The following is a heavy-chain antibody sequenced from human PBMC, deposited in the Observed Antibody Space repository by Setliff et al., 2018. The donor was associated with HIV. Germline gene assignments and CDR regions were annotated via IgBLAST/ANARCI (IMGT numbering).Heavy chain of an antibody. CDR2: IKQDGSEK. CDR1: GFTFNTYW. J-gene: IGHJ4*02. Sequence: PGGSLRLSCAASGFTFNTYWMTWVRQAPGKGLEWVANIKQDGSEKYYADSVEGRFTISRDNAKNSLYLHMSSLRGEDTAFYYCAKSMAARPLYYFDYWGQGTLVTVSS. V-gene: IGHV3-7*03. D-gene: IGHD6-6*01. CDR3: AKSMAARPLYYFDY.